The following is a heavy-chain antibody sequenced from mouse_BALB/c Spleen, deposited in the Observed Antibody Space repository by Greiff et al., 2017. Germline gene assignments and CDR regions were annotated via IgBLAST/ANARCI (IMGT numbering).Heavy chain of an antibody. J-gene: IGHJ1*01. CDR2: IWSGGST. CDR1: GFSLTSYG. D-gene: IGHD2-1*01. V-gene: IGHV2-2*02. CDR3: ARRDYGNYVGYFDV. Sequence: QVQLKESGPGLVAPSQSLSITCTVSGFSLTSYGVHWVRQPPGKGLEWLGVIWSGGSTDYNAAFISRLSISKDNSKSQVFFKMNSLQANDTAIYYCARRDYGNYVGYFDVWGAGTTVTVSS.